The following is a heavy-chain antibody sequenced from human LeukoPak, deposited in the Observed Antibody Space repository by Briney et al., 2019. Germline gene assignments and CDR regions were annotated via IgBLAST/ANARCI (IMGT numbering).Heavy chain of an antibody. D-gene: IGHD3-22*01. CDR3: ARSLWDSSGYIPADDAFDI. J-gene: IGHJ3*02. CDR2: IYYSGGT. V-gene: IGHV4-39*01. CDR1: GGSISSSSYY. Sequence: SETLSLTCTVAGGSISSSSYYWGWIRQPPGKGLEWIGSIYYSGGTYYNPSLKGRVTISVDTAKNQFSLKLSSVTAADTAVYYCARSLWDSSGYIPADDAFDIWGQGTMVTVSS.